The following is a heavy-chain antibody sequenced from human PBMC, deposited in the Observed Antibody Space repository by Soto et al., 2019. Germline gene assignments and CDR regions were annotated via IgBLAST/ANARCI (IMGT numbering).Heavy chain of an antibody. CDR3: ARHSDPITGTTFSWFDP. D-gene: IGHD1-7*01. J-gene: IGHJ5*02. Sequence: SETLSLTCTVSGGSISSYYWSWIRQPPGKGLEWIGYIYYSGSTNYNPSLKSRATISVDTSKNQFSLKLSSVTAADTAVYYCARHSDPITGTTFSWFDPWGQGTLVTVSS. V-gene: IGHV4-59*08. CDR2: IYYSGST. CDR1: GGSISSYY.